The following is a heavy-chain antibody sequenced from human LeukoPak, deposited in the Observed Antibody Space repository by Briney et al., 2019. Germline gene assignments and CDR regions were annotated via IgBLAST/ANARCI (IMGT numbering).Heavy chain of an antibody. J-gene: IGHJ3*02. CDR3: ARGGSFGSRLAFDI. CDR2: IYYSGST. Sequence: SETLSLTCTVSGGSISSYYWSWIRQPPGKGLEWIGYIYYSGSTNYNPSLKSRVTISVDTSKNQFSLKLSSVTAADTAVYYCARGGSFGSRLAFDIWGQGTMVTVSS. D-gene: IGHD3-3*01. V-gene: IGHV4-59*08. CDR1: GGSISSYY.